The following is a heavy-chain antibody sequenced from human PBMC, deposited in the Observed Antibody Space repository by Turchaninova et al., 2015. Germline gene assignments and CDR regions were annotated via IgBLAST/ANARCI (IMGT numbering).Heavy chain of an antibody. CDR1: GNTFTNYY. J-gene: IGHJ4*02. V-gene: IGHV1-46*01. Sequence: QVQLVQXGAEGXKPGASVKVSCKASGNTFTNYYIHRVRQAPGQGREWMAINNPRGGSTSYAQKFQDRVAMTRDTSTSTVYMELNSLRSEDTAVYYCARASGGVFGVPGDYWGQGTLVTVSS. CDR3: ARASGGVFGVPGDY. CDR2: NNPRGGST. D-gene: IGHD3-3*01.